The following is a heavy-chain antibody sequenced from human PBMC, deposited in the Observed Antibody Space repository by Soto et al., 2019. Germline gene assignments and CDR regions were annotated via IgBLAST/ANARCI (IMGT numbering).Heavy chain of an antibody. CDR3: ARPNSNYRYYGMDV. V-gene: IGHV4-34*01. Sequence: SETLSLTCAVYGGSFSGYYWSWIRQPPGKGLEWIGEINHSGSTNYNPSLKSRVTISVDTSKNQFSLKLSSVTAADTAVYYCARPNSNYRYYGMDVWGQGTTVTVPS. CDR2: INHSGST. J-gene: IGHJ6*02. D-gene: IGHD4-4*01. CDR1: GGSFSGYY.